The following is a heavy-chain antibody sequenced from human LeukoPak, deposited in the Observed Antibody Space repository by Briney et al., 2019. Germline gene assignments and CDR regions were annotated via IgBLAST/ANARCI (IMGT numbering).Heavy chain of an antibody. J-gene: IGHJ3*01. CDR3: AREWSGFDF. CDR2: ISSSGSA. V-gene: IGHV4-61*08. D-gene: IGHD2-15*01. CDR1: GDSISSGGYS. Sequence: PSETLSLTCAVSGDSISSGGYSWSWIRQPPGKGLEWIAHISSSGSAIYNPSLMSRVSMAVDTSKNQFSLRLISVTAADTAVYYCAREWSGFDFWGQGIMVTVSS.